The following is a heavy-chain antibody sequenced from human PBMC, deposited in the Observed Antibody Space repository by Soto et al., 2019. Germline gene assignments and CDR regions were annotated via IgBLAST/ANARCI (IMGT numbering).Heavy chain of an antibody. D-gene: IGHD3-16*01. CDR1: GYIFVNYG. CDR2: ISTYTGNT. J-gene: IGHJ6*02. Sequence: QVQLVQSGDEVKKPGASVQVSCKASGYIFVNYGIAWVRQAPGQGLEWMGWISTYTGNTHSASKVQGRLTMTTDTSTSTAYMDLGSLTSDDTAVYYFVMVDNYVTPTPQDVWGQGTTVTVSS. CDR3: VMVDNYVTPTPQDV. V-gene: IGHV1-18*01.